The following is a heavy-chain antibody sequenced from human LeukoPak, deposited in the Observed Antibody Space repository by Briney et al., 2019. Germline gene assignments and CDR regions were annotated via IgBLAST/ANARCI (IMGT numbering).Heavy chain of an antibody. D-gene: IGHD1-26*01. V-gene: IGHV4-4*07. Sequence: SETLSLTCTVSGGSNSSYYWSWIRQPAGKGLEWIGRIYASGSTNYNPSLKSRVTMSVDTSKSQFSLKLISVTAADTAVYYCARDPRGIVGANHNWFDPWGQGTLVTVSS. CDR1: GGSNSSYY. CDR2: IYASGST. CDR3: ARDPRGIVGANHNWFDP. J-gene: IGHJ5*02.